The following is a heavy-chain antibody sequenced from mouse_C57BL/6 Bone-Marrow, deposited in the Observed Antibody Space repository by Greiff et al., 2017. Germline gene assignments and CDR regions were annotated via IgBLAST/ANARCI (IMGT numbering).Heavy chain of an antibody. CDR1: GYTFTGYW. J-gene: IGHJ1*03. Sequence: VQLQQPGAELMKPGASVKLSCKATGYTFTGYWIEWVKQRPGHGLAWIGEILPGSGSTNYNEKFKGKATFTADQSSNTAYMLLSSLTTEDSAIYYCARGNYYGGWYFDVWGTGTTVTVSS. CDR2: ILPGSGST. V-gene: IGHV1-9*01. D-gene: IGHD1-2*01. CDR3: ARGNYYGGWYFDV.